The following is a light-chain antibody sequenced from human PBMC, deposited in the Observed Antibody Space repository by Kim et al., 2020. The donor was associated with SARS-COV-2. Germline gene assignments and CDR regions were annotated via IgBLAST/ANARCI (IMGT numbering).Light chain of an antibody. Sequence: EIVMTQSPATLSVSPGERATLSCRTSQSVSSNLAWYQQKPGQAPRLLIHGASTRATGVPARFSGSGSGTEFTLTISSLQSEDFAVYYCQQYNDWPPWPFGQGTKVDIK. J-gene: IGKJ1*01. CDR3: QQYNDWPPWP. V-gene: IGKV3-15*01. CDR1: QSVSSN. CDR2: GAS.